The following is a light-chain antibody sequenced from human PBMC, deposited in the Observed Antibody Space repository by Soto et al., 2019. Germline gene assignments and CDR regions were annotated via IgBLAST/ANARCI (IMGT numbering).Light chain of an antibody. J-gene: IGKJ1*01. CDR3: QQTYSTPWA. Sequence: EIEVTQNKSCLSASVGDRVTITCRASQNIESYLKSDQQRPGNAPKLLNPAASSLQSGVPPRISDSGSGTEFALTINSLQPEDFPTIYCQQTYSTPWAFGQGTK. CDR1: QNIESY. CDR2: AAS. V-gene: IGKV1-39*01.